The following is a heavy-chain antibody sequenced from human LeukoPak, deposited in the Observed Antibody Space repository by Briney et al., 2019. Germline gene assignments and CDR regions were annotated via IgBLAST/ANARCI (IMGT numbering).Heavy chain of an antibody. CDR1: GFTFNTYA. J-gene: IGHJ4*02. CDR2: ISYDGSNK. D-gene: IGHD6-13*01. Sequence: GGSLRLSCVASGFTFNTYAIHWVRQAPGKGLEWVAVISYDGSNKYYEDSVKGRFTISRDNSKSTLYLQMNGLRAEDTAVYYCAKISTPIPAAGAMDNWGQGTLVTVSS. CDR3: AKISTPIPAAGAMDN. V-gene: IGHV3-30-3*02.